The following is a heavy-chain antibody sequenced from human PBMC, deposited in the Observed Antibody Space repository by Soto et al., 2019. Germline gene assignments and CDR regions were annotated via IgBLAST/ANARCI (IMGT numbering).Heavy chain of an antibody. Sequence: SETLSLTCAVYGGSFSGYYCSWIRQPPGKGLEWIGEINHSGSTNYNPSLKSRVTISVDTSKNQFSLKLSSVTAADTAVYYCARGARQHYDYVWGSYRYYPDFDYWGQGTLVTVYS. J-gene: IGHJ4*02. CDR2: INHSGST. CDR1: GGSFSGYY. D-gene: IGHD3-16*02. V-gene: IGHV4-34*01. CDR3: ARGARQHYDYVWGSYRYYPDFDY.